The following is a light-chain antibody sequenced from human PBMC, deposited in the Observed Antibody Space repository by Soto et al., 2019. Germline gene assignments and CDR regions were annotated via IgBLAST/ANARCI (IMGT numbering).Light chain of an antibody. Sequence: QSALTQPASVSGSPGQSITISCTGTSSDVGGYNYVSWYQHHPGKAPKLMIYDVSNRPSGVSNRFSGSKSGNTASLTISGAQAEDEASYYCSSYTTRATVVFGGGTKVTVL. J-gene: IGLJ3*02. CDR1: SSDVGGYNY. V-gene: IGLV2-14*03. CDR3: SSYTTRATVV. CDR2: DVS.